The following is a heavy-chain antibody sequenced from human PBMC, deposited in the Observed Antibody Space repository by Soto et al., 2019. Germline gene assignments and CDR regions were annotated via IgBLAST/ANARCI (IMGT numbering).Heavy chain of an antibody. D-gene: IGHD6-6*01. J-gene: IGHJ4*02. CDR3: ARDVAYNRPDY. Sequence: VQLVESGGGLVQPGGSLRLSCATSGFSFSSFWMAWVRQAPGKGLEWLANIKEDGTMTYYLESVKGRFTISRDNAKNSLFLQIDSLTADDTGVYFCARDVAYNRPDYWGLGTLVIVSS. V-gene: IGHV3-7*04. CDR2: IKEDGTMT. CDR1: GFSFSSFW.